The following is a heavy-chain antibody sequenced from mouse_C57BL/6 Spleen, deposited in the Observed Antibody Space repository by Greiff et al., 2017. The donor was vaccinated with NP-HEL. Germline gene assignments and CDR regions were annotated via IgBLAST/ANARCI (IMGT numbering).Heavy chain of an antibody. V-gene: IGHV1-55*01. CDR3: ARITTVVATGYFDV. Sequence: VQLQQSGAELVKPGASVKMSCKASGYTFTSYWITWVKQRPGQGLEWIGDIYPGSGSTNYNEKFKSKATLTVDTSSSTAYMQLSSLTSEDSAVYYCARITTVVATGYFDVWGTGTTVTVSS. CDR1: GYTFTSYW. D-gene: IGHD1-1*01. CDR2: IYPGSGST. J-gene: IGHJ1*03.